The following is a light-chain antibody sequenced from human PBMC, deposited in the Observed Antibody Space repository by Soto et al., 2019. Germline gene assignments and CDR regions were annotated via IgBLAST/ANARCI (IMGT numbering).Light chain of an antibody. CDR3: QSDDGRSWV. CDR1: SGSIASNF. V-gene: IGLV6-57*01. J-gene: IGLJ3*02. CDR2: EDN. Sequence: NFMLTQPHAVSESPGKTVTISCTRSSGSIASNFVQWYQQRPGSSPTTVIFEDNQRPSGVPDRFSGSIDSSSNSASLTISGLKTEDEADYYCQSDDGRSWVFGGGTKLTVL.